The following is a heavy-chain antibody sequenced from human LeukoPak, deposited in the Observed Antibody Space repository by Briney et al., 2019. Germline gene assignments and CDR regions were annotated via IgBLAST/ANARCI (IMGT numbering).Heavy chain of an antibody. V-gene: IGHV4-38-2*02. CDR3: ARENWVFDY. CDR2: VYRSGTT. J-gene: IGHJ4*02. Sequence: KPSETLSLTCVFSGYSISSGYHWGWIRQPPWKGLEWIGSVYRSGTTYYDPSFKSRDTIPVDTSKSQISLKVRSVTAADTAMYYCARENWVFDYWGQGILVTVSS. D-gene: IGHD7-27*01. CDR1: GYSISSGYH.